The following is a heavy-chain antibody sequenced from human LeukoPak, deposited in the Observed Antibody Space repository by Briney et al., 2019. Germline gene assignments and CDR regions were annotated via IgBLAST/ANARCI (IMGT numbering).Heavy chain of an antibody. CDR3: ARGPPSSMVRGVISA. CDR1: GFTFSSYD. J-gene: IGHJ5*02. CDR2: IGTAGDT. D-gene: IGHD3-10*01. Sequence: GRPLRLSCAASGFTFSSYDMHWVRQATGKGLEWVSAIGTAGDTYYPGSVKGRFTISRENAKNSLYLQMNSLRAGDTAVYYCARGPPSSMVRGVISAWGQGTLVTVSS. V-gene: IGHV3-13*01.